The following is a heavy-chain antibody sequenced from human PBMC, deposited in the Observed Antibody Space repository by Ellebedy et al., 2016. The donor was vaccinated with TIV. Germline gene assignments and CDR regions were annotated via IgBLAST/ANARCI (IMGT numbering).Heavy chain of an antibody. CDR3: ARDPTIDYGDYNWFDP. V-gene: IGHV3-11*01. Sequence: GESLKISXAASGFTFSDYNMSWLRQAPGKGLEWVSYISGRGSTIYYSDFVKGRFTISRDNAKKSLYLHMSSLRAEDTAIYYCARDPTIDYGDYNWFDPWGQGTLVTVSS. CDR2: ISGRGSTI. J-gene: IGHJ5*02. D-gene: IGHD4-17*01. CDR1: GFTFSDYN.